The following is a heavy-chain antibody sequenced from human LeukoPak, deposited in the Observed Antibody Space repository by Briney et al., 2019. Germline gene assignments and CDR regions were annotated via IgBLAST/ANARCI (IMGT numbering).Heavy chain of an antibody. V-gene: IGHV4-39*01. J-gene: IGHJ4*02. CDR2: ISYSGST. CDR1: GGSISSSSYY. D-gene: IGHD3-3*01. CDR3: ARRYYDFWSPFDY. Sequence: SETLSLTCTVSGGSISSSSYYWGWIRQPPGKGLEWIGSISYSGSTYYNPSLKGRVTLSVDTPKNQFSLKLSSVTAADTAVYYCARRYYDFWSPFDYWGQGTLVTVSS.